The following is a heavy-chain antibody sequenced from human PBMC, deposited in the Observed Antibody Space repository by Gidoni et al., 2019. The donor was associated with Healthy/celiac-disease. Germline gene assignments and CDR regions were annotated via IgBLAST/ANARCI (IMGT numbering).Heavy chain of an antibody. CDR1: GYTFTSYA. D-gene: IGHD3-16*01. CDR3: ARDLGMGFFDY. J-gene: IGHJ4*02. Sequence: QVQLVQSGAEVKKPGASVKVSCKASGYTFTSYAMHWVRQAPGQRLEWMGWINAGNGNTKYSPKFQGRVTITRDTSASTAYMELSSLRSEDTAVYYCARDLGMGFFDYWGQGTLVTVSS. CDR2: INAGNGNT. V-gene: IGHV1-3*01.